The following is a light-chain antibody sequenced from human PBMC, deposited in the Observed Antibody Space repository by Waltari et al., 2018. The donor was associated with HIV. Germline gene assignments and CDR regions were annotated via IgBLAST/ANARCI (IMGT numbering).Light chain of an antibody. J-gene: IGKJ1*01. CDR2: GAS. CDR1: QNVISN. V-gene: IGKV3-15*01. Sequence: EIVMTQSPGTLSVSPGERVTLSCRASQNVISNLAWDQQKPGQAPRLLIYGASTRATGIPPRFRGGGSGTDFTLTIRSLQSEDFTFYYCQQYNKWPRTFGQGTKVEVK. CDR3: QQYNKWPRT.